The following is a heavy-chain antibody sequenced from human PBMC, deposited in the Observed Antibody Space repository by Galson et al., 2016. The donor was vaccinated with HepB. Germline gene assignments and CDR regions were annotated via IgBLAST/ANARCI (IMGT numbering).Heavy chain of an antibody. D-gene: IGHD2-15*01. CDR2: ISSSSSI. Sequence: SCAASGFTFSSYTMNWVRQAPGKGLEWVSYISSSSSIYYADSVKGRFTISRDNAKNSLYLQMNSLRDEDTAVYYCATQYCSGGSCYSAAPGYWYFDLWGRGTLVTVSS. CDR3: ATQYCSGGSCYSAAPGYWYFDL. CDR1: GFTFSSYT. V-gene: IGHV3-48*02. J-gene: IGHJ2*01.